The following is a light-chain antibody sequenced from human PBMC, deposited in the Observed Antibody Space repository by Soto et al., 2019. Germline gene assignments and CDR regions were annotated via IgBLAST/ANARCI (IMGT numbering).Light chain of an antibody. CDR2: DAS. J-gene: IGKJ1*01. CDR1: QSISSW. Sequence: IQLTQSPSTLSSSLGDRVTITCRASQSISSWLAWYQQKPGKAPKLLIYDASSLESGVPSRFSGRGSGTEFTLTISSMKPDDFATYYCQQYNSYWTFGQGTKVDIK. CDR3: QQYNSYWT. V-gene: IGKV1-5*01.